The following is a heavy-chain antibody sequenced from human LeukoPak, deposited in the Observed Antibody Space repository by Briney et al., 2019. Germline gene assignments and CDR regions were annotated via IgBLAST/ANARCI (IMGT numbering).Heavy chain of an antibody. CDR3: AKESGALGAPLYDY. CDR1: GFIFRNYA. Sequence: GGSLRLSCVASGFIFRNYAMSWVRQAPGEGLEWVSGISDNGGGTYYADSLKGRFTISRDNSKNMLYLQMNSLRAEDTAVYYCAKESGALGAPLYDYWGRGILVTASS. V-gene: IGHV3-23*01. CDR2: ISDNGGGT. J-gene: IGHJ4*02. D-gene: IGHD4/OR15-4a*01.